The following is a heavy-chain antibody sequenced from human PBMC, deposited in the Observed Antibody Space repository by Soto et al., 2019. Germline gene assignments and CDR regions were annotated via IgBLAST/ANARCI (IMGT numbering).Heavy chain of an antibody. CDR1: GVTFSDYG. CDR2: FWFDGSKQ. J-gene: IGHJ4*02. Sequence: PGGSLRFSCAASGVTFSDYGMHWARQARGKGLECVALFWFDGSKQYYVNSEKGRFTFSSDKYHNTLYLQMNSLRAEDTAMYYCAKDLWKGYYGPLDYWGQGTLVTVSS. CDR3: AKDLWKGYYGPLDY. D-gene: IGHD4-17*01. V-gene: IGHV3-30*02.